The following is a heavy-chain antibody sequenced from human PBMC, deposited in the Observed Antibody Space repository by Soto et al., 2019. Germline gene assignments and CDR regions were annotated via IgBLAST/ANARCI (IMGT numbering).Heavy chain of an antibody. D-gene: IGHD3-3*01. J-gene: IGHJ6*03. CDR3: ARDSQYYDFWSGYLPHDYYYYYMDV. CDR2: IWHDGSNK. CDR1: GFTFSSYG. V-gene: IGHV3-33*01. Sequence: QVQLVESGGGVVQPGRSLRLSCAASGFTFSSYGMHWVRQAPGKGLEWVAVIWHDGSNKYYADSVKGRFTISRDNSKNTLYLQMNSLRAEDTAVYYCARDSQYYDFWSGYLPHDYYYYYMDVWGKGTTVTVSS.